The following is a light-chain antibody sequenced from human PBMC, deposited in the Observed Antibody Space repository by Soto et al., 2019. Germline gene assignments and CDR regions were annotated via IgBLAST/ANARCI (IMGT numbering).Light chain of an antibody. CDR1: QSISGN. CDR2: GAS. CDR3: QQYNIWPRT. J-gene: IGKJ4*01. V-gene: IGKV3-15*01. Sequence: EIVMTQSPATLSVSPGERATLSCRASQSISGNLAWYQQKPGQAPRLLIYGASTRATGIPARFSGSGSGTEFPLTISSLQSEDFAVYFCQQYNIWPRTFGGGTKVEIK.